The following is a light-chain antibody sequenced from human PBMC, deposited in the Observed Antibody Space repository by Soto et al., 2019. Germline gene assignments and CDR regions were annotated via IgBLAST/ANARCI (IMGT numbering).Light chain of an antibody. Sequence: IQMTQSPSSVSASVGDRVTITCRASQGISPWLAWYQQKPGKAPNLLIYAASSVRSGVPSRFSGSGSGTDFTLTISSLQPEDFATYYCQQGYSFPFTFGPGTKVDIK. J-gene: IGKJ3*01. CDR2: AAS. CDR3: QQGYSFPFT. V-gene: IGKV1-12*01. CDR1: QGISPW.